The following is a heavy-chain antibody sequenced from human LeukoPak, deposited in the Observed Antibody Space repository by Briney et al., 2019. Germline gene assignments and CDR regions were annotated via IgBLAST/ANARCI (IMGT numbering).Heavy chain of an antibody. V-gene: IGHV6-1*01. D-gene: IGHD2-15*01. CDR1: GDSVSSNSAA. CDR2: TYYRSKWYN. J-gene: IGHJ4*02. CDR3: ARDRDCSGGSCYLPFDY. Sequence: SQTLSLTCAISGDSVSSNSAAWNWIRQSPSRGLEWLGRTYYRSKWYNDYAVSVRSRITINPDTSKNQFSLQLNSVTPEDTVVYYCARDRDCSGGSCYLPFDYWGQGTLVTVSS.